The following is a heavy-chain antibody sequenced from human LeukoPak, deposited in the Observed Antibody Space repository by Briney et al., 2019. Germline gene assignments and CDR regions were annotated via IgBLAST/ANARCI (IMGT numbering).Heavy chain of an antibody. D-gene: IGHD6-19*01. CDR3: AKDGAVAGIDY. CDR2: ISYDGSNK. CDR1: GFTFSSYA. V-gene: IGHV3-30-3*01. Sequence: GGSLRLSCAASGFTFSSYAMHWVRQAPGKGLEWVAVISYDGSNKYYADSVKGRFTISRDNSKNTLYLQMNSLRAEDTAVYYCAKDGAVAGIDYWGQGTLVTVSS. J-gene: IGHJ4*02.